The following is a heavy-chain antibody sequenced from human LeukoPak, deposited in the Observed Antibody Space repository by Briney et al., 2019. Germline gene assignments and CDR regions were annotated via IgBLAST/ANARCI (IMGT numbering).Heavy chain of an antibody. CDR1: GFTFSDTW. CDR3: TTWSSQFDY. D-gene: IGHD6-6*01. J-gene: IGHJ4*02. V-gene: IGHV3-15*01. Sequence: GGSLRLSCAASGFTFSDTWMTWVRQAPGKGLECVGFIQSKTDGGTTDSAPPVKGRFTVSRDDSKNTLYLQMSSLKTEDTAVYYCTTWSSQFDYWGQGTLVTVSS. CDR2: IQSKTDGGTT.